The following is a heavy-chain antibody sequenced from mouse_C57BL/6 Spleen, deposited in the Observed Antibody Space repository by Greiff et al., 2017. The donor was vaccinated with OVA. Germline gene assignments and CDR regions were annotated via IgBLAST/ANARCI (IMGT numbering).Heavy chain of an antibody. V-gene: IGHV1-26*01. CDR3: ARTEAGSFHAY. J-gene: IGHJ3*01. Sequence: EVQLQQSGPELVKPGASVKISCKASGYTFTDYYMNWVKQSHGKSLEWIGDINPNNGGTSYNQKFKGKATLTVDKSSSTAYMELRSLTSEDSAVYYCARTEAGSFHAYWGQGTLVTVSA. CDR1: GYTFTDYY. D-gene: IGHD1-2*01. CDR2: INPNNGGT.